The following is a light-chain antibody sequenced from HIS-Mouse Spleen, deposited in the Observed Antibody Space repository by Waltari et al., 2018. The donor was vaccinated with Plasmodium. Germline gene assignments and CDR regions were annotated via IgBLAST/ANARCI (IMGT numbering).Light chain of an antibody. CDR3: QQRSNWPPRYT. CDR2: DAS. V-gene: IGKV3-11*01. J-gene: IGKJ2*01. CDR1: QSVSSY. Sequence: DIVLTQSPATLSLSPGERATLSCRASQSVSSYLAWYQQKPGQAPRLLIYDASNRATGIPARFSGSGSGTDFTLTISSLEPEDFAVYYCQQRSNWPPRYTFGQGPSWRSN.